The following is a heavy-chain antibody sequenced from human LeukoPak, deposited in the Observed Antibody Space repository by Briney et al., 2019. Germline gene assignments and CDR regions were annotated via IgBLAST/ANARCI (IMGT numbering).Heavy chain of an antibody. CDR3: ARGRWLQLGYFDY. V-gene: IGHV4-30-2*01. CDR1: GGSISSGGYY. J-gene: IGHJ4*02. Sequence: PSQTLSLTCTVSGGSISSGGYYWSWIRQPPGKGLEWIGYIYHSGSTYYNPSLKSRVTISVDRSKNQFSLKLSSVTAADTAVYYCARGRWLQLGYFDYWGQGTLVTVSS. CDR2: IYHSGST. D-gene: IGHD5-24*01.